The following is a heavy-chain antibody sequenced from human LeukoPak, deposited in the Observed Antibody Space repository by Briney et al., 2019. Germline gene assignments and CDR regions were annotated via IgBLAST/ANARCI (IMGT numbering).Heavy chain of an antibody. CDR2: ISWNSGSI. V-gene: IGHV3-9*03. CDR1: GFTFDDYA. CDR3: AKGINRFLEWPFDY. Sequence: GGSLRLPCAASGFTFDDYAMHWVRQAPGKGLEWVSGISWNSGSIGYADSVKGRFTISRDNAKNSLYLQMNSLRAEDMALYYCAKGINRFLEWPFDYWGQGTLVTVSS. D-gene: IGHD3-3*01. J-gene: IGHJ4*02.